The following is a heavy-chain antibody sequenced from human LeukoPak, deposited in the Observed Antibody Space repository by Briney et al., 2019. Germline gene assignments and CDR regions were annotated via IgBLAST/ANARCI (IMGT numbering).Heavy chain of an antibody. CDR3: AKRLKYQLPGGFDY. Sequence: GGSLRLSCAASGFTFSSYDMHWVRQATGKGLEWVSAIGTAGDTYYPGSVKGRFTISRENAKNSLYLQMNSLRAEDTAIYYCAKRLKYQLPGGFDYWGQGTLVTVSS. CDR2: IGTAGDT. J-gene: IGHJ4*02. CDR1: GFTFSSYD. V-gene: IGHV3-13*01. D-gene: IGHD2-2*01.